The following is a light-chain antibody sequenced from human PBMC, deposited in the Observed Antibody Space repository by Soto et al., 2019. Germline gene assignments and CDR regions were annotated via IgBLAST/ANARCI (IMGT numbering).Light chain of an antibody. V-gene: IGLV2-8*01. CDR2: DVT. CDR3: SSYAGSSAPVA. CDR1: SSDVGGYNF. J-gene: IGLJ3*02. Sequence: QSALTQPPSASGSPGPSVTISCTGASSDVGGYNFVSWYQQHPGKAPKLMIYDVTKRPSGVPDRFSGSKSGNTASLTVSGLQADDEADYYCSSYAGSSAPVAFGGGTKLTVL.